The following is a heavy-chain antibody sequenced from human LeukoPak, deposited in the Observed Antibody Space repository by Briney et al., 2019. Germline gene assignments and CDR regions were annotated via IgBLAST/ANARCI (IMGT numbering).Heavy chain of an antibody. CDR3: ARDRGYFDN. Sequence: GGSLRLSCAASGFTFSSYSMNWVRQAPGKGLEWLSSITSSSNYIYYADSVKGRLTISRDNVQNSLYLQMNSLRAEDTAMYYCARDRGYFDNWGQGTLVTVSS. J-gene: IGHJ4*02. V-gene: IGHV3-21*01. CDR1: GFTFSSYS. CDR2: ITSSSNYI.